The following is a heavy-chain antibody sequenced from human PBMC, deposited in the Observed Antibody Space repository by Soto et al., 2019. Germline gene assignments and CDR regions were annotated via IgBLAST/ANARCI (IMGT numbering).Heavy chain of an antibody. D-gene: IGHD3-10*01. J-gene: IGHJ4*02. CDR1: GYTFTNYG. CDR2: ISGYNGDT. V-gene: IGHV1-18*01. Sequence: QVPLVQSGAEVKKPGASVKVSCKASGYTFTNYGISWVRQPPGQGLEWTGWISGYNGDTKNAQKLQGRVTVTTDTSTITSYMERRSLRSDDTAIYYCARSLGSGTGFDYWGQGTLVTVSS. CDR3: ARSLGSGTGFDY.